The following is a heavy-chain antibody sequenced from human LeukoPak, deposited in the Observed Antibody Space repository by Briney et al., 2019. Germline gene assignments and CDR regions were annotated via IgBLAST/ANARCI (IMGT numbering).Heavy chain of an antibody. J-gene: IGHJ4*02. CDR1: GGTFSSYA. D-gene: IGHD3-10*01. CDR2: IIPILGIA. CDR3: ARVPPRPMVFDY. V-gene: IGHV1-69*04. Sequence: SVKVSCKASGGTFSSYAISWVRQAPGQGLEWMGRIIPILGIANYAQKFQGRVTITADKSTSTAYMELSSLRSEDTAVYYCARVPPRPMVFDYWGQGTLVTVSS.